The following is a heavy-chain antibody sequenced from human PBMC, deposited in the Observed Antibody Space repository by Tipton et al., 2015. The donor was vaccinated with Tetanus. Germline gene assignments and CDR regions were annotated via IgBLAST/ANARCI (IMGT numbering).Heavy chain of an antibody. V-gene: IGHV3-23*01. CDR2: ISGGGHNT. Sequence: SLRLSCAASGFIFSDYYMSWIRQAPREGLEWVSTISGGGHNTHYADSVQGRFTISRDNSKNTMYLQMNSLRAEDTAVYYCTKDVGIVLFDYWGQGTLVTVSS. J-gene: IGHJ4*02. D-gene: IGHD2-8*01. CDR1: GFIFSDYY. CDR3: TKDVGIVLFDY.